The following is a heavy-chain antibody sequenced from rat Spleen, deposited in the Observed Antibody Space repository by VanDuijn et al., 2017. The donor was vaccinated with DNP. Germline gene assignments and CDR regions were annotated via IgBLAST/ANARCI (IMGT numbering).Heavy chain of an antibody. CDR2: INPDGTST. D-gene: IGHD1-2*01. V-gene: IGHV5-58*01. CDR3: GRRRSSYDY. J-gene: IGHJ2*01. Sequence: EVQLVETGGGLVQPGRSLKLSCVASGFTFNTYWMFWVRQAPGKGLEWVASINPDGTSTYYLDSVKGRFTISRDQTKIIHSLQMDNLGSEDTATYFCGRRRSSYDYWGQGTMVTVSS. CDR1: GFTFNTYW.